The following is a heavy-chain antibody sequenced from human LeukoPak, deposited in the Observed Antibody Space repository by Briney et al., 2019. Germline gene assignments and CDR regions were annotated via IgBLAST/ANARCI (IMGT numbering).Heavy chain of an antibody. CDR3: TIGGVIWRMDV. J-gene: IGHJ6*02. D-gene: IGHD3-10*01. CDR2: ISGSGGRT. Sequence: GGSLRLSCAASGFTFSSYAMSWVRQPPGKGLEWVPAISGSGGRTYYADSVKGRLTISRDTSKNTVYFQMNNLRAVDTGVYYCTIGGVIWRMDVWGQGTTVAVSS. CDR1: GFTFSSYA. V-gene: IGHV3-23*01.